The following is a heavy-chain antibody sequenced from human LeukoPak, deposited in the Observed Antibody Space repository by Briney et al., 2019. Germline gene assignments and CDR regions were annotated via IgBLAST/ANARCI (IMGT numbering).Heavy chain of an antibody. CDR3: AIDPSSPGEHYFDY. CDR1: GGTFSSYA. CDR2: IIPIFGTA. D-gene: IGHD2-2*01. J-gene: IGHJ4*02. V-gene: IGHV1-69*05. Sequence: GASVKVSCKASGGTFSSYAISWVRQAPGQGLEWMGGIIPIFGTANYAQKFQGRVTIITDESTSTAYMELSSLRSEDTAVYYCAIDPSSPGEHYFDYWGQGTLVTVSS.